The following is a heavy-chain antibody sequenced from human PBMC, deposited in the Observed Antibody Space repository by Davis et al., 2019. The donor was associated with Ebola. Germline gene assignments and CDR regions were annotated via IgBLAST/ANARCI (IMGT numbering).Heavy chain of an antibody. CDR1: GFSLTTSGMC. V-gene: IGHV2-70*01. J-gene: IGHJ4*02. CDR3: ARTYSGSLYGTSFDY. D-gene: IGHD1-26*01. Sequence: SGPTLVKPTQTLTLTCSFSGFSLTTSGMCVSWIRQPPGKALEWLALINWDDDKYYSTSLKTRLTISKDTSKNQVVLTVTNMDPVDTATYYCARTYSGSLYGTSFDYWGQGTLVTVSS. CDR2: INWDDDK.